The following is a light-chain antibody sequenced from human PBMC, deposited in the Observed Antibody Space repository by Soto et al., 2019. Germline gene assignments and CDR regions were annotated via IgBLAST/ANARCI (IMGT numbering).Light chain of an antibody. CDR1: SGHSNFA. CDR3: QTWGTAFPLV. J-gene: IGLJ2*01. V-gene: IGLV4-69*01. Sequence: QLVLTQSPSASASLGASVKLTCTLSSGHSNFAITWHQQQPEKGPRFLMKLNGDGSHTKGDGIPDRFSGSSSGAERYLTISSLQSEDEADYYCQTWGTAFPLVFGGGTKLTVL. CDR2: LNGDGSH.